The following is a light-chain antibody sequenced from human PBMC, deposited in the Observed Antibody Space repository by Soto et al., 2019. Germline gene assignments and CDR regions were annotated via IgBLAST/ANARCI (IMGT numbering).Light chain of an antibody. V-gene: IGKV3-11*01. J-gene: IGKJ4*01. Sequence: EIVLTQSPATLSLSPGERATLSCRASQSVSSYLAWYQQKPCQAPRLLIYDASNRATGIPARFSCSGSVTDFTITISSLEPEDFAAYSCQQRSKWPLTFGGGTKVEIK. CDR2: DAS. CDR1: QSVSSY. CDR3: QQRSKWPLT.